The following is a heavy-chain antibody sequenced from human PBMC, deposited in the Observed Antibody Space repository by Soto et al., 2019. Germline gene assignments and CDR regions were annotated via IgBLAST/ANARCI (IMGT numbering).Heavy chain of an antibody. CDR3: ARGSDYYYYGMDV. Sequence: QVKLVQSGAEVKKPGASVEVSCKASGYTFTDYYIHWVRQAPGQGLEWMGWINPNTGATNYAQQFQGRVTMTRDTSITTAYMELKRLRSDDTAVYYCARGSDYYYYGMDVWGQGTAVTVSS. V-gene: IGHV1-2*02. CDR2: INPNTGAT. CDR1: GYTFTDYY. J-gene: IGHJ6*02.